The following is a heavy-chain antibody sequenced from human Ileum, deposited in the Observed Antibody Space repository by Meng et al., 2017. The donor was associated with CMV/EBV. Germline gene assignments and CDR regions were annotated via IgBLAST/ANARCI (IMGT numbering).Heavy chain of an antibody. V-gene: IGHV3-7*01. CDR2: IKQGGSDK. J-gene: IGHJ4*02. Sequence: GGSLRLSCSASGFTFSSYNMNWVRQAPGRGLEWVANIKQGGSDKYYVDSVKGRFTITRDNAKNSLFLQMNNVRAEDTAIYFCTGLINWVAHYWGQGTLVTVSS. CDR3: TGLINWVAHY. CDR1: GFTFSSYN. D-gene: IGHD1-1*01.